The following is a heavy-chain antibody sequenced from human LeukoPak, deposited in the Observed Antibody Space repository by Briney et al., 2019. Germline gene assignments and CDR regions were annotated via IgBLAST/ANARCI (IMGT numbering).Heavy chain of an antibody. CDR1: GLTVSSNY. Sequence: GSLRLSCAASGLTVSSNYMSRVRQPPGKGLEWVSVIYSCGSTYYADSVKGRFTIPRDNSKNTLYLQMNSLRPEDTAVFYCARDLPPAPWNGMDVWGQGTTVTVSS. J-gene: IGHJ6*02. V-gene: IGHV3-53*01. D-gene: IGHD2-2*01. CDR3: ARDLPPAPWNGMDV. CDR2: IYSCGST.